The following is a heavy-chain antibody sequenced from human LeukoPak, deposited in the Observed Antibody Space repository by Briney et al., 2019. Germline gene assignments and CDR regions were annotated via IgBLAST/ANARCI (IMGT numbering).Heavy chain of an antibody. V-gene: IGHV7-4-1*01. CDR3: TRDLAYLHFDV. CDR2: INTMSGNP. CDR1: GYSIRGNS. J-gene: IGHJ4*02. D-gene: IGHD2/OR15-2a*01. Sequence: GASVKVSCKASGYSIRGNSINWVRQAPGQGLEWIGYINTMSGNPTYAQGFTGRFVFSLETSVSTAYLLIGSLKAEDSGVYYCTRDLAYLHFDVWGQGTLVTVSS.